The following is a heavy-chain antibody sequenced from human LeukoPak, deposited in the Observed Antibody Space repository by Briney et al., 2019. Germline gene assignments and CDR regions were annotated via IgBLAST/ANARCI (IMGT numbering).Heavy chain of an antibody. CDR3: ARRLRDTAFDI. V-gene: IGHV4-30-4*01. J-gene: IGHJ3*02. D-gene: IGHD5-12*01. Sequence: PSQTLSLTCTVSGGSISSGDYYGSWIRQPPGKGLEWIGYIYYSGSTYYNPSLKSRVTILVDTSKNQFSLKLTPATAADTAVYYCARRLRDTAFDIWGQGTTVTVSS. CDR1: GGSISSGDYY. CDR2: IYYSGST.